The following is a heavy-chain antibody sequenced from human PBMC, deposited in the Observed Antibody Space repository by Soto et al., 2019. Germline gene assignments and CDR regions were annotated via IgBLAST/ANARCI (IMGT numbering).Heavy chain of an antibody. V-gene: IGHV1-2*02. CDR2: INPNSGGT. CDR3: ARDYDPGEQLVAWDFDY. Sequence: QVQLVQSGAEVRKPGASVKVSCKASGYTFTGYYIHWVRQAPGQGLEWMGWINPNSGGTNYAQKFLGRVTMTRDTSISTAYMELSRLRSDDTAVYYCARDYDPGEQLVAWDFDYWGQGTLVTVSS. CDR1: GYTFTGYY. D-gene: IGHD6-6*01. J-gene: IGHJ4*02.